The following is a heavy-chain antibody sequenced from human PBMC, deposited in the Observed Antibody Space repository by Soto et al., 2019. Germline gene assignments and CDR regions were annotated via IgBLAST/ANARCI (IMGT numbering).Heavy chain of an antibody. J-gene: IGHJ4*02. CDR1: GFTFSSSA. D-gene: IGHD3-10*01. CDR3: AKGYGSGSYYFDY. V-gene: IGHV3-23*01. CDR2: ISGSGGST. Sequence: GGSLRLSCAASGFTFSSSAVSWVRQAPGKGLEWVSAISGSGGSTYYEDSVKGRFTISRDNSKNTLYLQMNSLRAEDTAVYYCAKGYGSGSYYFDYWGQGALVTVSS.